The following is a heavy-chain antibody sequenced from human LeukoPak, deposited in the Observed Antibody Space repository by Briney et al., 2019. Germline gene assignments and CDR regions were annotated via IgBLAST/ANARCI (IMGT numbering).Heavy chain of an antibody. CDR2: ISSSGSFI. V-gene: IGHV3-48*03. Sequence: PGGSLRLSCAASGFTFSSYEMNWVRQAPGKGLEWVSYISSSGSFIYYADSVKGRFAISRDNARNTLYLQMNSLRAEDTAVYYCANGPHYNILTGFYKVRSHLDYWGQGTLVTVSS. D-gene: IGHD3-9*01. CDR1: GFTFSSYE. CDR3: ANGPHYNILTGFYKVRSHLDY. J-gene: IGHJ4*02.